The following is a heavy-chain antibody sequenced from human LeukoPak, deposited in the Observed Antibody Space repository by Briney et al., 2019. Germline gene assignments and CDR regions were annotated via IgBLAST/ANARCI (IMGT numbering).Heavy chain of an antibody. CDR3: ARDLSPSSYYYDSSGSRAFDI. V-gene: IGHV3-21*01. D-gene: IGHD3-22*01. CDR2: ISSSSSYI. J-gene: IGHJ3*02. Sequence: KPGGSLRLSCAASGFTFSSYSMNWVRQAPGKGLEWVSSISSSSSYIYYADSVKGRFTISRDNAKNSLYLQMNSLRAEDTAVYYCARDLSPSSYYYDSSGSRAFDIWGQGTMVTVSS. CDR1: GFTFSSYS.